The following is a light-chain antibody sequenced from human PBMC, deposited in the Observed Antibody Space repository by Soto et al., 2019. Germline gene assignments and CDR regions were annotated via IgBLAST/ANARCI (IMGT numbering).Light chain of an antibody. V-gene: IGKV1-8*01. Sequence: AIRMTQSPSSFSASTGDRVTITCRASQGISSYLAWFQQKPGKAPILLIYAASTLQSGVPSRFSGSGSVTDFTLTISCLQSEDFATYFCQQYYSYPLTFGQGTRLEIK. J-gene: IGKJ5*01. CDR3: QQYYSYPLT. CDR2: AAS. CDR1: QGISSY.